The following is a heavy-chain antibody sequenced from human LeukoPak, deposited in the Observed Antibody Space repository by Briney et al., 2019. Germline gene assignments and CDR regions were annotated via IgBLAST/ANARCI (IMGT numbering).Heavy chain of an antibody. Sequence: SETLSLTCTVSGGSISSYYWSWIRQPPGKGLEWIGYIYYSGSTNYNPSLKSRVTISVDTSKNQLSLKLSSVTAADTAVYYCARDGWELPFDYWGQGTLVTVSS. D-gene: IGHD1-26*01. J-gene: IGHJ4*02. CDR1: GGSISSYY. CDR3: ARDGWELPFDY. V-gene: IGHV4-59*01. CDR2: IYYSGST.